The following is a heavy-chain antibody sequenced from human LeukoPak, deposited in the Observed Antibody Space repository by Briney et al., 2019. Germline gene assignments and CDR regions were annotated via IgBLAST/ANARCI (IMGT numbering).Heavy chain of an antibody. V-gene: IGHV4-59*01. D-gene: IGHD5-12*01. J-gene: IGHJ4*02. CDR1: GGSISSYY. Sequence: SETLSLTCTVSGGSISSYYWSWIRQPLGKGLEWIGYIYYSGSTNYNPSLKSRVTISVDTSKNQFSLKLSSVTAADTAVYYCATTKYDYRFDYWGQGTLVTVSS. CDR3: ATTKYDYRFDY. CDR2: IYYSGST.